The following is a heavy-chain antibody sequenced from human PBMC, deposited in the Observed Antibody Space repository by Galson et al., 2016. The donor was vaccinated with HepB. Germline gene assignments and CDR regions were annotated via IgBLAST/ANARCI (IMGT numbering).Heavy chain of an antibody. CDR3: ASPSGRFSVHTFDL. CDR1: GFTFSTYW. J-gene: IGHJ3*01. D-gene: IGHD1-26*01. Sequence: SLRLSCAASGFTFSTYWMTWVRLAPGKGLEWVSFISPTSSDINYADSVMGRFSISRDNAKNSLYLQMNTLGAEDTAVYYCASPSGRFSVHTFDLWGQGTMVTVSS. V-gene: IGHV3-21*01. CDR2: ISPTSSDI.